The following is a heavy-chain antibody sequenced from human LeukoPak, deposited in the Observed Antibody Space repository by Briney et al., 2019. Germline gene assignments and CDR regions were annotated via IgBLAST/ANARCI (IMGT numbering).Heavy chain of an antibody. CDR2: IKQDGGQE. CDR3: ARGVPYDSWSGPHYSDY. V-gene: IGHV3-7*01. Sequence: GGSLRLSCAASRFTLSTYWMSWVRQAPGKGLEWVAHIKQDGGQEYYVDSVKGRFTISRDSAKNSLYLQMNSLRAEDTAVYYCARGVPYDSWSGPHYSDYWGQGTLVTVSS. J-gene: IGHJ4*02. CDR1: RFTLSTYW. D-gene: IGHD3-3*01.